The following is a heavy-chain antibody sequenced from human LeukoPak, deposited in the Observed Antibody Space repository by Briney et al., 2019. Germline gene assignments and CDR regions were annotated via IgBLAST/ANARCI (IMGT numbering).Heavy chain of an antibody. J-gene: IGHJ4*02. D-gene: IGHD3-10*01. CDR3: ARRAYGSGSFNRYYFDY. Sequence: SETLSLTCTVSGGSISNDYWSWIRQPPGKGLEWIGYIYYSGSTNYNPSLKSRVTISVDTSKNQFSLKLNSVTAADTAVYYCARRAYGSGSFNRYYFDYWGQGTLVAVSS. CDR1: GGSISNDY. CDR2: IYYSGST. V-gene: IGHV4-59*08.